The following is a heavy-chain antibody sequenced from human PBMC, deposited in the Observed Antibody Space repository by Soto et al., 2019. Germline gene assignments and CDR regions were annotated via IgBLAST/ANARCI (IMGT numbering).Heavy chain of an antibody. V-gene: IGHV3-33*01. J-gene: IGHJ3*02. CDR3: ASNTGTYYYDSSGPGAFDI. CDR2: IWYDGSNK. Sequence: GGSLRLSCAASGFTFSSYGMHWVRQAPGKGLEWVAVIWYDGSNKYYADSVKGRFTISRDNSKNTLYLQMNSLRAEDTAVYYCASNTGTYYYDSSGPGAFDIWGQGTMVTVSS. CDR1: GFTFSSYG. D-gene: IGHD3-22*01.